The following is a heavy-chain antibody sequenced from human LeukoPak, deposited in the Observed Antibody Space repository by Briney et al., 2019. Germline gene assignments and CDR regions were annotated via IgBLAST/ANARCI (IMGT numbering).Heavy chain of an antibody. CDR2: IYWNDDR. CDR3: AHKRDGYIF. Sequence: ESGPTLVHPTQTLTLTCTFSGFSLSTREVGVGWIRQPPGKALEWLALIYWNDDRRYSPSLRSRLPITKDTSKNQVVLTMTYVDSVDTATYFCAHKRDGYIFGGQGILVTVSS. D-gene: IGHD5-24*01. CDR1: GFSLSTREVG. V-gene: IGHV2-5*01. J-gene: IGHJ4*02.